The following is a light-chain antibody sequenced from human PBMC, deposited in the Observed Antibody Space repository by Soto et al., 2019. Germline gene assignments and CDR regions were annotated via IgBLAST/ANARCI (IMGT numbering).Light chain of an antibody. Sequence: NFMLTQPHSVSESPGKTLSISCTRSSGSIANNYVQWYQQRPGSAPTTVIYENNQRLSGVPDRCSGSTDGSSNSASLTISGLQTEDAAAYYCQSYDSDFVVFGGGTKLTVL. J-gene: IGLJ2*01. CDR2: ENN. V-gene: IGLV6-57*04. CDR1: SGSIANNY. CDR3: QSYDSDFVV.